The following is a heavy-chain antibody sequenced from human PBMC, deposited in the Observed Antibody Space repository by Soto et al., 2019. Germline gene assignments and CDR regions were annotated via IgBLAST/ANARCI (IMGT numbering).Heavy chain of an antibody. V-gene: IGHV1-18*01. D-gene: IGHD5-18*01. CDR2: ISAYNGNT. J-gene: IGHJ4*02. CDR1: GYTFPSYG. Sequence: QVQLVQSGAEVKKPGASVKVSCKAPGYTFPSYGISWMRQAPGQGLEWMGWISAYNGNTNYAQKPQGRITMTTDTSTSTAYMERRSLRSDDTAVYYCARAALRYSYCPYYFDYWGQGTLVTVSS. CDR3: ARAALRYSYCPYYFDY.